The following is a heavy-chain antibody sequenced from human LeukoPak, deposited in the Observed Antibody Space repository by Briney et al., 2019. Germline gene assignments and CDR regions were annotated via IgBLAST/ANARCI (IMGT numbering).Heavy chain of an antibody. V-gene: IGHV4-34*01. J-gene: IGHJ5*02. CDR1: GGSFSGYY. CDR3: ARKQSRYFWFDP. CDR2: INHSGST. D-gene: IGHD3-9*01. Sequence: SETLSLTCAVYGGSFSGYYWSWIRQPPGKGLEWIGEINHSGSTNYNPSLKSRVTMSVDTSKNQFSLKLSSVTAADTAVYYCARKQSRYFWFDPWGQGTLVTVSS.